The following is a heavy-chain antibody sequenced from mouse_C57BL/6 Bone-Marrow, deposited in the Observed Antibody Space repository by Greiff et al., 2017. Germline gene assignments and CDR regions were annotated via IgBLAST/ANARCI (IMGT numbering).Heavy chain of an antibody. CDR2: IRNKANGYTT. CDR1: GFTFTDYY. Sequence: EVKLMESGGGLVQPGGSLSLSCAASGFTFTDYYMSWVRQPPGKALEWLGFIRNKANGYTTEYSAPVKGRFTISRDNSQSILYLQMNALRAEDSATYYCARTGIMDYWGQGTSVTVSS. V-gene: IGHV7-3*01. J-gene: IGHJ4*01. CDR3: ARTGIMDY.